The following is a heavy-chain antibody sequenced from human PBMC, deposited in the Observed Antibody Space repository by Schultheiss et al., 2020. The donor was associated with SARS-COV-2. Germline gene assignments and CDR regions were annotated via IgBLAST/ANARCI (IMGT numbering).Heavy chain of an antibody. CDR1: EFTFTIYG. CDR3: AGGPYCSTSGCPDY. CDR2: IYYSGTT. Sequence: ESLKISCAASEFTFTIYGMSWVRQHPEKGLEWIGYIYYSGTTYYNPSLKSRVTISVDTSKNQFSLKLSSVTAADTAVYYCAGGPYCSTSGCPDYWGQGTLVTVSS. V-gene: IGHV4-59*01. D-gene: IGHD2-2*01. J-gene: IGHJ4*02.